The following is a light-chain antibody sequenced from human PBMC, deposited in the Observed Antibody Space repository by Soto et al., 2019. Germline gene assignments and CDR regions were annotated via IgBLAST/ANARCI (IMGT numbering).Light chain of an antibody. CDR2: DVS. Sequence: QSALTQPPSVSGSPGQSITISCTGTSSDVGGYNYVSWYQQHPGKAPKLMIYDVSNRPSGVSNRLSGSKSGNTASLTISGLQAEDEADYYCSSYTSSSTLVVFGGGTKLTVL. CDR3: SSYTSSSTLVV. J-gene: IGLJ2*01. V-gene: IGLV2-14*01. CDR1: SSDVGGYNY.